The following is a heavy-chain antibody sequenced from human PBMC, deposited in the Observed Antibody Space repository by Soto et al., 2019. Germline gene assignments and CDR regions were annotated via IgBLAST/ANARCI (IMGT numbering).Heavy chain of an antibody. CDR2: IYHSVST. CDR3: ARARTTVFRMEV. J-gene: IGHJ6*02. D-gene: IGHD4-17*01. Sequence: SETLSLTCAVSGGSISSGGYSCSWIRQPPGKGLEWIGYIYHSVSTYYNPSLKSRVTILVDRSKNQFSLKLSSVTAADTAVYYCARARTTVFRMEVWGQGTPVTVSS. CDR1: GGSISSGGYS. V-gene: IGHV4-30-2*01.